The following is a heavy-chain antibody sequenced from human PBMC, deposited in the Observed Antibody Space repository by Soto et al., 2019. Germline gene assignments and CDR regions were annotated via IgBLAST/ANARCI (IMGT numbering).Heavy chain of an antibody. CDR1: GRSITMGDYD. J-gene: IGHJ4*02. CDR2: IYDNGNI. CDR3: ARAKEGDWFEGTAFDS. V-gene: IGHV4-30-4*01. Sequence: PSETLSLTCTVSGRSITMGDYDWSWIRQPPGKGLEGIAYIYDNGNIYSNPSLKRRITMSRDTSKTHFSLQMDSVTATATAVYYCARAKEGDWFEGTAFDSWGQGTLVTVSS. D-gene: IGHD3-10*01.